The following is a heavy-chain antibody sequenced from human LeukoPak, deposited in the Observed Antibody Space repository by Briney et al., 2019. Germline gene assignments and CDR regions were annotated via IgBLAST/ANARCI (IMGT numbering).Heavy chain of an antibody. V-gene: IGHV4-4*07. CDR1: GGSISNYY. CDR3: ARSFFVVSPASPYDAFEL. Sequence: SETLSLTCTVSGGSISNYYWSWIRRTAGKGLEWIGRVHTSGSTSYNPSLKSRLTISVDTSKDEVSLKLSSVTAADTAVYYCARSFFVVSPASPYDAFELWGQGTMVTVSS. J-gene: IGHJ3*01. D-gene: IGHD2-21*01. CDR2: VHTSGST.